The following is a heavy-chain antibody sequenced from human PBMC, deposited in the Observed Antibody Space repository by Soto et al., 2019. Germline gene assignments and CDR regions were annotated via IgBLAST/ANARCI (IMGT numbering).Heavy chain of an antibody. CDR1: GFTFSNYY. J-gene: IGHJ4*02. Sequence: VQLVESGGGLVKPGGSLRLSCAASGFTFSNYYMSWIRQAPGKGLEWVSYISSRASTIFYADSVKGRFTISRDNVKNSLYLQMISLRAEDTAVYYCASGTNGAFFVYWGQGILVAVSS. V-gene: IGHV3-11*01. D-gene: IGHD2-8*01. CDR2: ISSRASTI. CDR3: ASGTNGAFFVY.